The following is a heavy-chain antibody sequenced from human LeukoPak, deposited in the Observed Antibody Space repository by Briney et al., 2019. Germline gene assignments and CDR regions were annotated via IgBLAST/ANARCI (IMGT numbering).Heavy chain of an antibody. CDR2: ISAYNGNT. Sequence: ASVKVSCKASGYIFTGYYMHWVRQAPGQGLEWMGWISAYNGNTNYAQKLQGRVTMTTDTSTSTAYMELRSLRSDDTAVYYCARGNYGGNSRHDAFDIWGQGTMVTVSS. CDR3: ARGNYGGNSRHDAFDI. CDR1: GYIFTGYY. J-gene: IGHJ3*02. V-gene: IGHV1-18*04. D-gene: IGHD4-23*01.